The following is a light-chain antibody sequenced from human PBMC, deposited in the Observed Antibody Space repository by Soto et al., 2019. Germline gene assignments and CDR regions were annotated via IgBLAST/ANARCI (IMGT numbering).Light chain of an antibody. J-gene: IGKJ1*01. CDR1: QSVSSSY. CDR3: QQYNNWPPRT. CDR2: GAS. V-gene: IGKV3-20*01. Sequence: IVLTHSPGTLSFSPGEIATLSFRASQSVSSSYLAWYQQKPGQAPRLLIYGASSRATGIPDRFSGSGSGTDFTLTISSLQSEDFAVYYCQQYNNWPPRTFGQGTKVDI.